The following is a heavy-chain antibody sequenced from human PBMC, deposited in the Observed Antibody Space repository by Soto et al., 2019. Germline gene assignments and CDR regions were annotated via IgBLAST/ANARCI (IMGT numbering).Heavy chain of an antibody. CDR3: ARSNSGCCGASGYNWLDP. J-gene: IGHJ5*02. CDR2: IYWDDDK. V-gene: IGHV2-5*02. CDR1: GFSLSTSGVG. Sequence: QITLKESGPTLVKPTQTLTLTCTFSGFSLSTSGVGVGWIRQLPGKALEWLALIYWDDDKRYSPSMKSRLTIPKATSKNQEFLTMTNMHPVDTATYYCARSNSGCCGASGYNWLDPWGQGTLVTVSS. D-gene: IGHD2-15*01.